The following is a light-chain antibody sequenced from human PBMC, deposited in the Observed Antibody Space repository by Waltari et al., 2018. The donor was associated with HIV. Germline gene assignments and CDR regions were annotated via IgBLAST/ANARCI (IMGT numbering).Light chain of an antibody. Sequence: QSVLTQPPSASGTPGQRITISCSGRSSNIGSNYVYWYQQLPGTAPKLLIYRNNQRPSGVPDRFSGSKSGTSASLAISGLRSEDEADYYCATWDDTLSGHVVFGGGTKLNVL. CDR1: SSNIGSNY. J-gene: IGLJ2*01. V-gene: IGLV1-47*01. CDR2: RNN. CDR3: ATWDDTLSGHVV.